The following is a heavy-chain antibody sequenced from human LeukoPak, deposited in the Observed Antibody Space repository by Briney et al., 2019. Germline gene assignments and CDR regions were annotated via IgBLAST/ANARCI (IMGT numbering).Heavy chain of an antibody. CDR1: GGTFSSYA. CDR3: ARAPIQLDYYYGMDV. J-gene: IGHJ6*02. Sequence: ASVKVSCKASGGTFSSYAISWVRQAPGQGLEWMGRIIPILGIANYAQKFQGRVTITADKSTSTAYVELSSLRSEDTAVYYCARAPIQLDYYYGMDVWGQGTTVTVSS. V-gene: IGHV1-69*04. D-gene: IGHD5-18*01. CDR2: IIPILGIA.